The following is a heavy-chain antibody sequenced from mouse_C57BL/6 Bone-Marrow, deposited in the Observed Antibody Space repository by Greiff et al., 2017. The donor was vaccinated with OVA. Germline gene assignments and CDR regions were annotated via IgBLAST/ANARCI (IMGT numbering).Heavy chain of an antibody. CDR2: IYPRDGST. V-gene: IGHV1-85*01. CDR3: AREGGYYYGSSLYFDY. D-gene: IGHD1-1*01. CDR1: GYTFTSYD. J-gene: IGHJ2*01. Sequence: VQLQQSGPELVKPGASVKLSCKASGYTFTSYDINWVKQRPGQGLEWIGWIYPRDGSTKYNEKFKGKATLTVDTSSSTAYMELHSLTSEDSAVFCGAREGGYYYGSSLYFDYWGKGTTLTVSS.